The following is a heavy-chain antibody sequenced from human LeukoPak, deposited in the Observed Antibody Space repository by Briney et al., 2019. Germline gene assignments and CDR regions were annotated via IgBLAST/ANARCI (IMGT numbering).Heavy chain of an antibody. CDR1: GYSFTSYW. D-gene: IGHD6-19*01. J-gene: IGHJ5*02. V-gene: IGHV5-10-1*01. Sequence: GESLKISCQGSGYSFTSYWISWVRQMPGKGLEWLGRIDPSDSYTNYSPSFQGHVTISADKSISTAYLQWSSLKASDTAMYYCARGYSSGWYRFDPWGQGTLVTVSS. CDR2: IDPSDSYT. CDR3: ARGYSSGWYRFDP.